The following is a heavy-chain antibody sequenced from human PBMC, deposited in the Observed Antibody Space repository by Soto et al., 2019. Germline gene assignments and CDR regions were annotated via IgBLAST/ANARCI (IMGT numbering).Heavy chain of an antibody. CDR3: ARGILCSSTSCYDH. CDR2: IIPIFGTA. D-gene: IGHD2-2*01. CDR1: GGTFSSYA. J-gene: IGHJ4*02. V-gene: IGHV1-69*13. Sequence: EASVKVSCKASGGTFSSYAISWVRQAPGQGLEWMGGIIPIFGTANYAQKFQGRVTITADESTSTAYMELSSLRSEDTAAYYCARGILCSSTSCYDHWGQGTLVTVSS.